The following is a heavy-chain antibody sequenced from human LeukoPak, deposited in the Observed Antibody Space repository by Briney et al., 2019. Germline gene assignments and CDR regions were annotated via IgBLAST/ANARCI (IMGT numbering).Heavy chain of an antibody. CDR2: INPSGGST. V-gene: IGHV1-46*01. CDR1: GYTFTSYY. CDR3: ARASISEGSGSDFDY. D-gene: IGHD3-10*01. Sequence: ASVKVSCKASGYTFTSYYMHWVRQAPGQGPEWMGIINPSGGSTSYAQKFQGRVSMTRDTSTSTVYMDLSSLGSEDTAVYYCARASISEGSGSDFDYWGQGTLVTVSS. J-gene: IGHJ4*02.